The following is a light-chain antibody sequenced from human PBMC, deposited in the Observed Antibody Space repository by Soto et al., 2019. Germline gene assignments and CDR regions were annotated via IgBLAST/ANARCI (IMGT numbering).Light chain of an antibody. Sequence: EIVLTQSPGTLSLSPGERATLSCRASQSISNRYVAWYQQKPGQAPRLLINAISSRAPGIPDRFSGSGSGPDFSLTIGRLVPEEFAVYYCRQFDGSLTFAGGPRV. CDR3: RQFDGSLT. V-gene: IGKV3-20*01. CDR1: QSISNRY. J-gene: IGKJ4*01. CDR2: AIS.